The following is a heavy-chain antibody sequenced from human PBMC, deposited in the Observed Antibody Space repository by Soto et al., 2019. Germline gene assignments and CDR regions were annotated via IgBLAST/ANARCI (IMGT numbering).Heavy chain of an antibody. CDR3: ARDIGEPFFDS. CDR2: IYYSGST. J-gene: IGHJ4*02. D-gene: IGHD1-26*01. CDR1: GGSISSYY. V-gene: IGHV4-59*01. Sequence: PSETLSLTCTVSGGSISSYYWSWIRQPPGKGLEWIGYIYYSGSTNYNPSLKSRVTISVDTSKNQFSLKLSSVTAADTAVYYCARDIGEPFFDSWGQGTMVTVSS.